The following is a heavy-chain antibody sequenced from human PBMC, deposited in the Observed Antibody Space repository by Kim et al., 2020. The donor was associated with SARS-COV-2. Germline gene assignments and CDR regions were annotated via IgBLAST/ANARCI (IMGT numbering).Heavy chain of an antibody. J-gene: IGHJ6*02. Sequence: ASVKVSCKASGYTFTSYDINWVRQATGQGLEWMGWMNPNSGNTGYAQKFQGRVTMTRNTSISTAYMELSSLRSEDTAVYYCARGDMGSGWYRDYYYGMDVWGQGTTVTVSS. D-gene: IGHD6-19*01. CDR1: GYTFTSYD. CDR3: ARGDMGSGWYRDYYYGMDV. V-gene: IGHV1-8*01. CDR2: MNPNSGNT.